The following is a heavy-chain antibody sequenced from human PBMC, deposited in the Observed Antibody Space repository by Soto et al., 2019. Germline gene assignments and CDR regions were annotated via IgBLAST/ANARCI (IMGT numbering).Heavy chain of an antibody. V-gene: IGHV1-18*01. CDR3: ARDGLRFLEWLFPYYYYYGMDV. J-gene: IGHJ6*02. D-gene: IGHD3-3*01. CDR2: ISAYNGNT. CDR1: GYTFTSYG. Sequence: AASVKVSCTASGYTFTSYGISWVRQAPGQGLEWMGWISAYNGNTNYAQKLQGRVTMTTDTSTSTAYMELRSLRSDDTAVYYCARDGLRFLEWLFPYYYYYGMDVWGQGTTVTVSS.